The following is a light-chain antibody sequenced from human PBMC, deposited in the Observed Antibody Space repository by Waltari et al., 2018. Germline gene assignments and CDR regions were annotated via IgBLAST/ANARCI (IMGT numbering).Light chain of an antibody. CDR2: DVT. CDR3: CSYAGSITFWV. V-gene: IGLV2-11*01. CDR1: NSDVGGYHY. J-gene: IGLJ3*02. Sequence: QSALTQPPPASGPPGQSVTISCTGTNSDVGGYHYVPWYQHHPGKAPKLIIYDVTKRPSGVPDRFSASKSDNTASLTISGLQAEDEADYYCCSYAGSITFWVFGGGTKLTVL.